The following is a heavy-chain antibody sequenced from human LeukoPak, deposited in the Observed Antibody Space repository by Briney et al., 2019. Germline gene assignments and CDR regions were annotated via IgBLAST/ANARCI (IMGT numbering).Heavy chain of an antibody. J-gene: IGHJ4*02. CDR3: ASSSYGYLANDY. D-gene: IGHD5-18*01. Sequence: GRSLRLSCAASGFTFSSYAMHWVRQAPGKGLEWVAVISYDGSNKYYADSVKGRFTISRDNSKNTLYLQVNSLRAEDTAVYYCASSSYGYLANDYWGQGTLVTVSS. CDR1: GFTFSSYA. V-gene: IGHV3-30*04. CDR2: ISYDGSNK.